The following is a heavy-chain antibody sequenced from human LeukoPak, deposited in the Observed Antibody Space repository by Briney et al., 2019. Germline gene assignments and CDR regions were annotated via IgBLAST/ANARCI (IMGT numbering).Heavy chain of an antibody. CDR1: GGSFSGYY. V-gene: IGHV4-34*01. J-gene: IGHJ6*04. D-gene: IGHD2-2*01. CDR2: INHSGST. Sequence: SETLSLTCAVYGGSFSGYYWSWIRQPPGKGLEWIGEINHSGSTNYNPSLKSRVTISVDTSKNQFSLKLSSVTAADTAVYYCARGRGYCRSTSCYHLDVWGKGTTVTVSS. CDR3: ARGRGYCRSTSCYHLDV.